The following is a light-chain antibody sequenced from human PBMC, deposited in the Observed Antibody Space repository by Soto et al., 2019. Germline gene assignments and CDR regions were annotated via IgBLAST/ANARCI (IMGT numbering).Light chain of an antibody. V-gene: IGKV1-5*03. J-gene: IGKJ1*01. CDR2: KAS. CDR3: QQYKSSWR. Sequence: IQMTQSPSTLSASVADRVTSAWRASQSISNWLAWYQQRPGKAPKLLIYKASNLESGVPSRFSGSGSGTEFTPTIISLQPDDFGVYYCQQYKSSWRSGEGTKV. CDR1: QSISNW.